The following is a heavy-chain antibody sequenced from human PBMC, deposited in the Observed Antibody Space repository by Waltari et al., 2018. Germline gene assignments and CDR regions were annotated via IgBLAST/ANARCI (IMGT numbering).Heavy chain of an antibody. CDR2: SNTDGSSA. J-gene: IGHJ4*02. CDR3: ARDGGGNGYIHY. Sequence: EVQLVESGGGLVQPGGSLRLSCEASGFTLSSSYMHWVRQVPGKGLVWVSRSNTDGSSANYADSVKGRLTSSRDNGKNTLYLQMNSLRAEDTAVYYCARDGGGNGYIHYWGQGTLVTVSS. V-gene: IGHV3-74*01. CDR1: GFTLSSSY. D-gene: IGHD3-16*01.